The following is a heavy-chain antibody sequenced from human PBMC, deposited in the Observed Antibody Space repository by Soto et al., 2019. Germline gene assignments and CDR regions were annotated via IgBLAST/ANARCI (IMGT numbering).Heavy chain of an antibody. CDR2: IYHSGST. D-gene: IGHD2-2*01. V-gene: IGHV4-30-2*01. J-gene: IGHJ6*02. Sequence: SETLSLTCTVSGGSISSGGYYWSWIRQHPGKGLEWIGYIYHSGSTYYNPSLKSRVTISVDRSKNQFSLKLSSVTAADTAVYYCARLHGYCISTSCYGYYGMDVWGQGTTVTVSS. CDR1: GGSISSGGYY. CDR3: ARLHGYCISTSCYGYYGMDV.